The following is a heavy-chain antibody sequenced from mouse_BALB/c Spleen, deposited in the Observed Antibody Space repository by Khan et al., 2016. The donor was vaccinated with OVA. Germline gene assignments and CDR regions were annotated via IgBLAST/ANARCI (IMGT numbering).Heavy chain of an antibody. Sequence: QVQLQQSGPELVKPGASVKMSCKASGYTFTDYVINWVKQRTGQGLEWIGEIYPGSGSTYYNEKFKGKATLTADKSSNTAYMHLSSLTSEDFAVYFCAKNYASWFAYWGQGTLVTVSA. CDR2: IYPGSGST. V-gene: IGHV1-77*01. J-gene: IGHJ3*01. CDR3: AKNYASWFAY. CDR1: GYTFTDYV.